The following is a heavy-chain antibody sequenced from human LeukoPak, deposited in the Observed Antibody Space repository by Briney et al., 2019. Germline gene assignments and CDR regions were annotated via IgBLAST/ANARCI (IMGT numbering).Heavy chain of an antibody. Sequence: SETLSLTCAVYGGSFSGYYWSWIRLPPGKGLEWIGEINHSGSTNYNPSLKSRVTISVDTSKNQFSLKLSSVTAADTAVYYCAGWMVTKYYFDYWGQGTLVTVSS. V-gene: IGHV4-34*01. CDR2: INHSGST. CDR3: AGWMVTKYYFDY. CDR1: GGSFSGYY. J-gene: IGHJ4*02. D-gene: IGHD5-18*01.